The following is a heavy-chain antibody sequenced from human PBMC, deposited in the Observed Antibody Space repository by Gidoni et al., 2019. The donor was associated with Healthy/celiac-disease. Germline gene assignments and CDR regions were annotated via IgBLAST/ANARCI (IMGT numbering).Heavy chain of an antibody. CDR3: ARVAGTTLVLDY. CDR1: GDTFTSYY. J-gene: IGHJ4*02. D-gene: IGHD1-7*01. V-gene: IGHV1-46*01. CDR2: INPSGGST. Sequence: QVQLVQSGAEVKKPGASVKVSCKASGDTFTSYYMHWVRQAPGQGLEWMGIINPSGGSTSYAQKFQGRVTMTRDTSTSTVYMELSSLRSEDTAVYYCARVAGTTLVLDYWGQGTLVTVSS.